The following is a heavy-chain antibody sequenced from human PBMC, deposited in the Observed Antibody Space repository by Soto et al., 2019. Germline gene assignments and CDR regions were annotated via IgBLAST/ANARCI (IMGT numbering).Heavy chain of an antibody. CDR3: ATAPLGPAPWFDP. V-gene: IGHV1-24*01. CDR2: FDPEDGET. J-gene: IGHJ5*02. CDR1: GYTLTELS. D-gene: IGHD3-16*01. Sequence: DSVKVSCKVSGYTLTELSMHWVRQAPGKGLEWMGGFDPEDGETIYAQKFQGRVTMTEDTSTDTAYMELSSLRSEDTAVDYCATAPLGPAPWFDPWGQGTLVTVSS.